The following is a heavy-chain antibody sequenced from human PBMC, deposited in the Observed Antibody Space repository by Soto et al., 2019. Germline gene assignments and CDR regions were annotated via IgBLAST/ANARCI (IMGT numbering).Heavy chain of an antibody. CDR3: ARARGVRLVIIPLDY. D-gene: IGHD3-9*01. CDR1: GYTFTSYY. Sequence: ASVKVSCKASGYTFTSYYMHWVRQAPGQGLEWMGIINPSGGSTSYAQKFQGRVTMTRDTSTSTVYMELSSLRSEDTAVYYCARARGVRLVIIPLDYWGQGTLVTVSS. CDR2: INPSGGST. J-gene: IGHJ4*02. V-gene: IGHV1-46*03.